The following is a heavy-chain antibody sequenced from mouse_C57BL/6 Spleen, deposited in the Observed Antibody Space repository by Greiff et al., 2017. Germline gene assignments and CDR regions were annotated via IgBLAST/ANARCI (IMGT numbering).Heavy chain of an antibody. CDR2: IWWDDDK. CDR3: ARIAKFGYYRGDY. Sequence: QVTLKESGPGILQPSQTLSLTCSFSGFSLSTFGMGVGWIRQPPGKGLEWLAHIWWDDDKYYNPALKSRLTISKDTSKNQVFLKIANVVTADTATYYCARIAKFGYYRGDYWGQGTTLTVSS. CDR1: GFSLSTFGMG. J-gene: IGHJ2*01. V-gene: IGHV8-8*01. D-gene: IGHD2-3*01.